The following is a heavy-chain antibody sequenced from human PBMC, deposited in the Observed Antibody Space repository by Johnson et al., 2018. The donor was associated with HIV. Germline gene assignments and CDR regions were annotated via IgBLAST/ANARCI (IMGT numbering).Heavy chain of an antibody. V-gene: IGHV3-64*01. CDR1: GFTFSSHA. CDR2: ISSNGGST. CDR3: AKDIVNCAGDCYARGASDF. Sequence: EVQLVESGGGVVQPGRSLRLSCAASGFTFSSHAMHWVRQAPGKGLEYVSAISSNGGSTYYAKSVKGRFTISRDNSKNTLYLQMNSLRAEDTALYYCAKDIVNCAGDCYARGASDFWGQGTMVTVSS. J-gene: IGHJ3*01. D-gene: IGHD2-21*01.